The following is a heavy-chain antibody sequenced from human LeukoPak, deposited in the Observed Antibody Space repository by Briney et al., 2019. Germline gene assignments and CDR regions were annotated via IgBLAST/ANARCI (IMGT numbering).Heavy chain of an antibody. CDR3: AKGSEWELHYPAWFDP. D-gene: IGHD1-26*01. CDR1: GFTFSSSA. J-gene: IGHJ5*02. V-gene: IGHV3-23*01. Sequence: PGGSLRLSCAASGFTFSSSAMSWVRQAPGKGLEWVSSISGSGSGRSTYYADSVKGRFTISRDNSKNTLYLQMNSLRAEDTAVYYCAKGSEWELHYPAWFDPWGQGTLVTVSS. CDR2: ISGSGSGRST.